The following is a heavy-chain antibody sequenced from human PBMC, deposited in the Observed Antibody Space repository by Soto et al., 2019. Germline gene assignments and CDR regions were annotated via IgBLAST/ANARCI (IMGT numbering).Heavy chain of an antibody. CDR3: AKDRRITMVRGVIGHGMDV. Sequence: EVPLLESGGGLVQPGGSLRLSCAASGFTFSSYAMSWVRQAPGKGLEWVSAISGSGGSTYYADSVKGRFTISRDNSKNTLYLQMNSLRAEDTAVYYCAKDRRITMVRGVIGHGMDVWGQGTTVTVSS. CDR2: ISGSGGST. D-gene: IGHD3-10*01. CDR1: GFTFSSYA. V-gene: IGHV3-23*01. J-gene: IGHJ6*02.